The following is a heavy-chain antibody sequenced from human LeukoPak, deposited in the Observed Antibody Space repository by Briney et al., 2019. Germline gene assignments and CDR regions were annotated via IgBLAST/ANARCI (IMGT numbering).Heavy chain of an antibody. V-gene: IGHV3-30-3*01. J-gene: IGHJ4*02. CDR2: ISYDGSNE. CDR1: GFTFSRHA. CDR3: ARESHTSTTFDY. Sequence: GGSLRLSCAASGFTFSRHAMHWVRQAPGKGLEWVAVISYDGSNEYYADSVKGRFTISRDNSKNTLYLQMNSLRAEDTAVYYCARESHTSTTFDYWGQGTLVTVSS. D-gene: IGHD1-1*01.